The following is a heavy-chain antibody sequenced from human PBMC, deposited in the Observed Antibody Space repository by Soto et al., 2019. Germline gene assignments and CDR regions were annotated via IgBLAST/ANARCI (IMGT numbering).Heavy chain of an antibody. CDR1: GGSISGSNYY. Sequence: PSETLSLTCTVSGGSISGSNYYWGWIRQPPGKGPEWIGSGTTYYNPSLRSRVTISVDTSKNQFSLKLISVTAADTAVYYCTTYGGDTGRFDFWGQGTLVTVSS. D-gene: IGHD4-17*01. V-gene: IGHV4-39*01. CDR2: GTT. J-gene: IGHJ4*02. CDR3: TTYGGDTGRFDF.